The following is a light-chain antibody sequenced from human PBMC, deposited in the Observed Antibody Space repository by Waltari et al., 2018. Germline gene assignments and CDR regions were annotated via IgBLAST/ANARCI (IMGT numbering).Light chain of an antibody. CDR2: SNG. Sequence: QPVLTQPPSASRTPRLRVPISCSGISSNIGGNIVNWYRQVPGTAPKLLIHSNGLRPSGVPDRFSGSKSGTSASLAISGLQSEDEADYYCVAWDDTLSGMVFGGGTKLTVL. J-gene: IGLJ3*02. CDR3: VAWDDTLSGMV. CDR1: SSNIGGNI. V-gene: IGLV1-44*01.